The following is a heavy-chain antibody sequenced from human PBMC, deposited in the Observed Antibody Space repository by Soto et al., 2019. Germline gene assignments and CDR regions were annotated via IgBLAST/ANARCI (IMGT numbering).Heavy chain of an antibody. V-gene: IGHV3-53*01. CDR1: GFIVSSNQ. D-gene: IGHD3-3*01. Sequence: GGSLRLSCVASGFIVSSNQMSWVRQAPGKGLEWVSVIYSGHTTYYADSVEGRFTISRDDSKNTLYLQMNSLRVEDTAVYYCVRGPSDHKLRLVEWPYGDYWGQGALVTVSS. CDR2: IYSGHTT. J-gene: IGHJ4*02. CDR3: VRGPSDHKLRLVEWPYGDY.